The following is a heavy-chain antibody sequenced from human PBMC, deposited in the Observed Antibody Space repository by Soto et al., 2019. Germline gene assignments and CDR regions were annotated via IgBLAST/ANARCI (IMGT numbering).Heavy chain of an antibody. Sequence: SVPTLVNPTQTLTLTCTVSGFSRGTSGMRVSWIRQPPGKALEWLARIDWDDDKFYSTSLKTRPTISKDTSKNQVVLTMTNMDPVDTATYYCARTRVKESVAEWFDPWGQGTLVTVSS. V-gene: IGHV2-70*04. CDR2: IDWDDDK. J-gene: IGHJ5*02. CDR1: GFSRGTSGMR. CDR3: ARTRVKESVAEWFDP. D-gene: IGHD6-19*01.